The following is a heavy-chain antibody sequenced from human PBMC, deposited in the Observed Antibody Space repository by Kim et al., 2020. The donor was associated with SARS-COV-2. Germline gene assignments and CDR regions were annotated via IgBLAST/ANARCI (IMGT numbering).Heavy chain of an antibody. CDR2: ISSGGTYI. Sequence: GGSLRLSCAASGFTFSDHYMSWFRQAPGKGLEWVSCISSGGTYIVYADSVKGRFTISRDNAKKSLYLQMNNLRDEDTAVYFCARDRASYYDSWGQGTLVTVSS. J-gene: IGHJ4*02. CDR3: ARDRASYYDS. CDR1: GFTFSDHY. V-gene: IGHV3-11*05.